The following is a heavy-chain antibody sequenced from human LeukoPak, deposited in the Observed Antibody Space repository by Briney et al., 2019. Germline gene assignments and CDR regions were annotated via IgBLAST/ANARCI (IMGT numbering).Heavy chain of an antibody. D-gene: IGHD3-22*01. Sequence: PSQTLSLTCTVSGGSISSGDYYWSWIRQPPGKGLEWIGYIYYSGSTYYNPSLKSRVTISVDTSKNQFSLKLSSVTAADTAVYYCARGGSSDYDSSGYPLSDYWGQGTLVTVSS. CDR2: IYYSGST. J-gene: IGHJ4*02. CDR1: GGSISSGDYY. CDR3: ARGGSSDYDSSGYPLSDY. V-gene: IGHV4-30-4*01.